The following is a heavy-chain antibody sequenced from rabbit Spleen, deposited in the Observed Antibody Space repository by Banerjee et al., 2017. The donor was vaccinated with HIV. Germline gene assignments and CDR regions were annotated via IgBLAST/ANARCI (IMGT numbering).Heavy chain of an antibody. CDR2: IESGSSGFT. Sequence: QSLEESGGGLVKPGASLTLTCTASGVSFSISSYMFWVRQAPGKGLEWIACIESGSSGFTYYASWAKGRFTISKTSSTTVTLQMTRLTAADTATYFCARDTSSSFSSYGMDLWGQGTLVTVS. CDR1: GVSFSISSY. CDR3: ARDTSSSFSSYGMDL. V-gene: IGHV1S40*01. J-gene: IGHJ6*01. D-gene: IGHD1-1*01.